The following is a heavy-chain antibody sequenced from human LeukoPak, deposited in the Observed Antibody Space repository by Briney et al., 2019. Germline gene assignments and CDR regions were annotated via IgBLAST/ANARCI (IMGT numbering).Heavy chain of an antibody. V-gene: IGHV4-39*01. D-gene: IGHD3-3*02. CDR2: IYSSGST. J-gene: IGHJ4*02. CDR3: ARRNYGVSFEF. CDR1: GGSISSNSYY. Sequence: SETLSLTCTVSGGSISSNSYYWGWIRQPRGKGLEWIGRIYSSGSTYYYPSLKSRVTISADTSKNQFFLKLNSLTAADTAVYYCARRNYGVSFEFWGQGTLVTVSS.